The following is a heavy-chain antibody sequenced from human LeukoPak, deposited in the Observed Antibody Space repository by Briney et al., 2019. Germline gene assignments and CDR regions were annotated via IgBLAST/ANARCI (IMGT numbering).Heavy chain of an antibody. CDR3: ARGPSNTSGWYAYLGT. V-gene: IGHV1-18*01. CDR2: ISAYNGDT. J-gene: IGHJ5*02. Sequence: ASVKVSCEASGYAFTSHSITWVRQAPGQGLEWMGWISAYNGDTKYAQKTQGRVTLTTDASTTTAYMELRSLGSDDTAMYYCARGPSNTSGWYAYLGTWGQGTLVTVSS. CDR1: GYAFTSHS. D-gene: IGHD6-19*01.